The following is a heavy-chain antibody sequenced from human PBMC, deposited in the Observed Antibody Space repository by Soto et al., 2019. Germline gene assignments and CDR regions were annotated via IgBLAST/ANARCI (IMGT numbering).Heavy chain of an antibody. CDR2: INAGNGNT. J-gene: IGHJ4*02. CDR3: TRDILSGYSRYDY. Sequence: ASVKVSCKASGYTFTNYAMHWVRQAPGQRLEWMGWINAGNGNTKYSQKFQGRVTITSDTSANTAYVELGSLRSEDTAVYYCTRDILSGYSRYDYWGQGTLVTVSS. CDR1: GYTFTNYA. V-gene: IGHV1-3*01. D-gene: IGHD3-9*01.